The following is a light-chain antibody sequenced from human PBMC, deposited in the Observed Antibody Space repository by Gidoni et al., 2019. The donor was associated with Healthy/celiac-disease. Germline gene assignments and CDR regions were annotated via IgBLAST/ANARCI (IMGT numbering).Light chain of an antibody. J-gene: IGKJ1*01. CDR1: QSISSY. V-gene: IGKV1-39*01. CDR2: AAS. Sequence: DIQMTQSPSSLSASVGDRVTITCRASQSISSYLNWYQQKPGKAPNLLIYAASSLQSGVPSRFSGSGSWTYFTLTISSLQPEDFATYYCQQSYSTPPTFGQGTKVEIK. CDR3: QQSYSTPPT.